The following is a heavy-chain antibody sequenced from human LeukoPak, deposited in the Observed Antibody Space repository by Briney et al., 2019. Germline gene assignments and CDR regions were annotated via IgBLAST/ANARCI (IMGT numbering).Heavy chain of an antibody. CDR3: ARDWGCSGTSCYIPLYYFDY. J-gene: IGHJ4*02. D-gene: IGHD2-2*02. CDR2: INPNSGGT. CDR1: GHTFTGYY. Sequence: ASVKVSCKASGHTFTGYYMHWVRQAPGQGLEWMGWINPNSGGTNYAQKFQGRVTMTRDTSISTAYMELSRLRSDDTAVYYCARDWGCSGTSCYIPLYYFDYWGQGTLVTVSS. V-gene: IGHV1-2*02.